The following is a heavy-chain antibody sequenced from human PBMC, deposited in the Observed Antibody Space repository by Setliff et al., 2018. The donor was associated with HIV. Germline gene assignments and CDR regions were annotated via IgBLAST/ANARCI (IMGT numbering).Heavy chain of an antibody. Sequence: SETLSLTCTGSGGSISGYYWSWIRQPAGTGLEWIGRIYPSGSTSYNPSLQSLVVMSVDTSKNQFSLRLISVTAADTAVYFCARVSKGDYGGNFDSWGQGTLVTVSS. V-gene: IGHV4-4*07. CDR1: GGSISGYY. CDR3: ARVSKGDYGGNFDS. CDR2: IYPSGST. D-gene: IGHD4-17*01. J-gene: IGHJ4*02.